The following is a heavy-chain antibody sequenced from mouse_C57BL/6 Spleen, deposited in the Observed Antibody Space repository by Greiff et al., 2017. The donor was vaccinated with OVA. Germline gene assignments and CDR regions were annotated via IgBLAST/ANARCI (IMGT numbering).Heavy chain of an antibody. CDR3: ARSQYYFDY. J-gene: IGHJ2*01. CDR1: GFTFTDYY. V-gene: IGHV7-3*01. Sequence: EVQLVESGGGLVQPGGSLSLSCAASGFTFTDYYMSWVRQPPGKALEWLGFIRNKANGYTTEYSASVKGRFTISRDNSQSILYLQMNALRAEDSATYYCARSQYYFDYWGQGTTLTVSS. CDR2: IRNKANGYTT.